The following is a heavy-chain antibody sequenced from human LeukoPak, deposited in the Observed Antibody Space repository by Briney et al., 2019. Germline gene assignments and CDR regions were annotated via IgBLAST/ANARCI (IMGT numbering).Heavy chain of an antibody. CDR1: GGSISSGGYY. V-gene: IGHV4-31*03. D-gene: IGHD6-19*01. J-gene: IGHJ5*02. CDR3: ARGNSGWYRFDP. Sequence: SETLSLTCTVSGGSISSGGYYWSWIRQHPGKGLEWIGYIYYSGSTYYNPSLKSRVTISVDTSKNQFSLKLSSVTAADTAVYYCARGNSGWYRFDPWGQGTLVTVSS. CDR2: IYYSGST.